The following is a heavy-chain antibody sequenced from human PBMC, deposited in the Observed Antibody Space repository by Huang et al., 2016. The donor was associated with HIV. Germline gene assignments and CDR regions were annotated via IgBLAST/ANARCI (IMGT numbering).Heavy chain of an antibody. V-gene: IGHV1-2*02. CDR3: ARDWSFGSSTSPAD. J-gene: IGHJ4*02. CDR2: INHEMGGN. D-gene: IGHD6-6*01. CDR1: GYTFTDSN. Sequence: QVQLVQSGAEVKNPGASVRVSCKASGYTFTDSNIHGVRQAPGQGLEWMGGINHEMGGNNYAQRCQGRITRTRDTTISTVHMDRRRIQSDDTAVYFCARDWSFGSSTSPADWGQGTLVTVSS.